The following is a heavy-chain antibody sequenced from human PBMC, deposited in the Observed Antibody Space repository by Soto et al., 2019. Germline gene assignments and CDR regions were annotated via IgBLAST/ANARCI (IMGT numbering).Heavy chain of an antibody. J-gene: IGHJ4*02. CDR1: GYTFTGYY. Sequence: GASVKVACKASGYTFTGYYIHWVRQAPGQGLEWMGWINPNSGGTNYAQKFQGWVTMTRDTSISTAYMELSRLRSDDTAVYYCARESWYYYDSSEADFFDYWGQRTLVTVSS. V-gene: IGHV1-2*04. D-gene: IGHD3-22*01. CDR3: ARESWYYYDSSEADFFDY. CDR2: INPNSGGT.